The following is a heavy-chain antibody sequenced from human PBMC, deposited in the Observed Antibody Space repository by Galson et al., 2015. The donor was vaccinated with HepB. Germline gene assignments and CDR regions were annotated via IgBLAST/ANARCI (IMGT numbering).Heavy chain of an antibody. D-gene: IGHD6-19*01. V-gene: IGHV3-30*18. Sequence: SLRLSCAASGFTFSSYGMHWVRQAPGKGLEWVAVISYDGSNKYYADSVKGRFTISRDNSKNTLYLQMNSLRAEDTAVYYCAKLLAVAGLYYYYGMDVWGQGTTVTVSS. J-gene: IGHJ6*02. CDR2: ISYDGSNK. CDR1: GFTFSSYG. CDR3: AKLLAVAGLYYYYGMDV.